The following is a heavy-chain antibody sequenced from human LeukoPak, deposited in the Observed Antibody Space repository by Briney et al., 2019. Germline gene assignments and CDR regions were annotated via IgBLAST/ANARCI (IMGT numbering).Heavy chain of an antibody. CDR3: ARVRYCSGGSCYRFDP. CDR1: GGSISSGGYY. V-gene: IGHV4-31*03. J-gene: IGHJ5*02. Sequence: SETLSLPCPVSGGSISSGGYYWSWIRQHPGKGLEWIGYIYYSGSTYYNPSLKSRVTISVDTSKNQFSLKLSSVPAADTAVYYCARVRYCSGGSCYRFDPWGQGTLVTVSS. CDR2: IYYSGST. D-gene: IGHD2-15*01.